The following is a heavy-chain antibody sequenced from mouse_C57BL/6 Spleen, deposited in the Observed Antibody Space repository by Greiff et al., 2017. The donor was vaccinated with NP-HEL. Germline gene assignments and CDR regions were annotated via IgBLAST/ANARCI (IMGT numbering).Heavy chain of an antibody. CDR3: ARGGNRYYAMDY. CDR2: IDPSDSYT. D-gene: IGHD2-1*01. J-gene: IGHJ4*01. CDR1: GYTFTSYW. Sequence: QVQLQQSGAELVRPGTSVKLSCKASGYTFTSYWMHWVKQRPGQGLEWIGVIDPSDSYTNYNQKFKGKATLTVDTSSSTAYMQLSSLTSEDSAVYYCARGGNRYYAMDYWGQGTSVTVSS. V-gene: IGHV1-59*01.